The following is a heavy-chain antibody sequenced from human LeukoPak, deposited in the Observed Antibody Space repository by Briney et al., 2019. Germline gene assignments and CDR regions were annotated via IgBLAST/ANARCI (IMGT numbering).Heavy chain of an antibody. J-gene: IGHJ4*02. V-gene: IGHV4-61*01. Sequence: SETLSLTCTVSGDSISGSTYEWNWIRQPPGRGLEWIGHIYDGGTTNYNPSLGSRVSISVDRSNNRFSLRLTSVTAADTAVYYCARRFDSWGQGTLVTVSP. CDR2: IYDGGTT. CDR1: GDSISGSTYE. CDR3: ARRFDS.